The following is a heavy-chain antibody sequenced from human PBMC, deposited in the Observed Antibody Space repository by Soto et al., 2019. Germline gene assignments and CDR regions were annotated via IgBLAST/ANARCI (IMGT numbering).Heavy chain of an antibody. V-gene: IGHV3-23*01. D-gene: IGHD6-25*01. Sequence: GGSLRLSCAVSGFTFSNYAMSWVRQAPGKGLEWVSGVSGPGGTTYYASSVKGRFTISRDNSKNMLYLQMRSLRAEDTAVYYCANGGAYYYGMDVWGRGTTVTVSS. J-gene: IGHJ6*02. CDR2: VSGPGGTT. CDR3: ANGGAYYYGMDV. CDR1: GFTFSNYA.